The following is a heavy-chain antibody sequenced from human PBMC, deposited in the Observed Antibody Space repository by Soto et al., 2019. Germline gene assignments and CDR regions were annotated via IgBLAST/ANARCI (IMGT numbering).Heavy chain of an antibody. CDR3: AKALGELSPESFDY. Sequence: GGSLRLSCAASGFTFSSYVMYWVRQATGKGLEGVAIMSYDGNNQYYAGSVKGRFTISRDNFKNTLYLQMNSLRAEDTAVYYCAKALGELSPESFDYWGQGILVTVSS. CDR2: MSYDGNNQ. CDR1: GFTFSSYV. V-gene: IGHV3-30*18. J-gene: IGHJ4*02. D-gene: IGHD3-16*02.